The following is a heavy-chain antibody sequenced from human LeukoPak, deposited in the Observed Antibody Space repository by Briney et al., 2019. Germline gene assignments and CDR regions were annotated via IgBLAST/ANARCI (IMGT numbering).Heavy chain of an antibody. CDR3: ARHGLYDSSAYWTFQH. D-gene: IGHD3-22*01. Sequence: HSGGSLRLSCAASGFSFSTYAMTWVRQAPGKGLEWVSAISGSGDNTYYADSVKGRFTISRDTAKNSLYLQMNSLRAEDTAVYYCARHGLYDSSAYWTFQHWGQGTLVTVSS. V-gene: IGHV3-23*01. CDR2: ISGSGDNT. CDR1: GFSFSTYA. J-gene: IGHJ1*01.